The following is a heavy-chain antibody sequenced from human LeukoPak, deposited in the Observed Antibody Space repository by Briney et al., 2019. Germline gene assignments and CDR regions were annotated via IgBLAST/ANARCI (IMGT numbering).Heavy chain of an antibody. V-gene: IGHV3-7*01. CDR3: ARDGAFRIYDY. D-gene: IGHD3-3*02. CDR2: IKQDGNEK. Sequence: GGSLRLSCAASGFTFSSYWMTWVRQAPGKGLEWVANIKQDGNEKYYVGSVKGRFTISRDNARNSLYLQMSSLRADDTAVYYCARDGAFRIYDYWGQGTLVTVSS. CDR1: GFTFSSYW. J-gene: IGHJ4*02.